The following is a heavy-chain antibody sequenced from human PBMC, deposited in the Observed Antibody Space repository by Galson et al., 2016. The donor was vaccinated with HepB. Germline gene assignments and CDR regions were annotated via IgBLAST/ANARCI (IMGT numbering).Heavy chain of an antibody. CDR3: ARLAYGANYLDY. J-gene: IGHJ4*02. Sequence: SVKVSCKASGYTFTKYAFSWVRQAPGQGLEWMGWISLYNGNTNYAQKLQGRVTMTTDISTTTAYMELRSLRSDDTAVYYCARLAYGANYLDYWGQGTLVTVSS. CDR2: ISLYNGNT. CDR1: GYTFTKYA. D-gene: IGHD4-23*01. V-gene: IGHV1-18*01.